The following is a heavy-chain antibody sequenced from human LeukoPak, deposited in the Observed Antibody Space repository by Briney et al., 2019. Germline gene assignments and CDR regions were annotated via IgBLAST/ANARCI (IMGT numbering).Heavy chain of an antibody. CDR1: GGSISSGGYS. CDR3: ARLARGRWFDP. V-gene: IGHV4-30-2*01. J-gene: IGHJ5*02. Sequence: SETLSLTCAVSGGSISSGGYSWSWIRQPPGKGLEWIGHIYDSGSTNYNPSLKSRVTISVDTSKNQFSLKVSSVTAADTAVYYCARLARGRWFDPWGQGTLVTVSS. D-gene: IGHD6-6*01. CDR2: IYDSGST.